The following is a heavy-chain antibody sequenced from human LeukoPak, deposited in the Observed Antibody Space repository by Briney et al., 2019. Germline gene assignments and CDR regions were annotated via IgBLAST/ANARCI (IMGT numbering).Heavy chain of an antibody. CDR1: GGSFSGYY. CDR2: INHSRST. Sequence: PSETLSLTCAVYGGSFSGYYWSWIRQPPGKGLEWIGEINHSRSTNYNPSLKSRVTISVDTSKNQFSLRLSSVTAADTAVYYCARALRYSGYDLIDYWGQGTLVTVSS. D-gene: IGHD5-12*01. CDR3: ARALRYSGYDLIDY. V-gene: IGHV4-34*01. J-gene: IGHJ4*02.